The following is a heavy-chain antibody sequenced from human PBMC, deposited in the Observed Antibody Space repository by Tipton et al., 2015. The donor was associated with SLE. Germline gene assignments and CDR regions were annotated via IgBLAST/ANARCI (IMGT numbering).Heavy chain of an antibody. CDR3: AREDGSSWFYTRFDP. D-gene: IGHD2-15*01. CDR1: GDSINTRYY. Sequence: GLVKPSETLSLTCTVSGDSINTRYYWSWVRQPAGKGLEWIGRLYPGGSTNYNPALKSRVTISIDTSKNQFSLKLSSVTAADTAVYYCAREDGSSWFYTRFDPWGQGTMVTVSS. J-gene: IGHJ5*02. V-gene: IGHV4-4*07. CDR2: LYPGGST.